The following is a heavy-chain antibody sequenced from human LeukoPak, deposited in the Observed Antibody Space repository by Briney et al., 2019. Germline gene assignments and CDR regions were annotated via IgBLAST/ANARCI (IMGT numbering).Heavy chain of an antibody. CDR1: GYTFTSYA. Sequence: ASVKVSCKASGYTFTSYAMNWVRQAPGQALEWMGWINTNTGNPTYAQGFTGRFVFSLDTSVSTAYLQISSLKAEDTAVYYCARKGSSSSRGGFDPWGQGTLVTVSS. J-gene: IGHJ5*02. CDR3: ARKGSSSSRGGFDP. CDR2: INTNTGNP. V-gene: IGHV7-4-1*02. D-gene: IGHD6-6*01.